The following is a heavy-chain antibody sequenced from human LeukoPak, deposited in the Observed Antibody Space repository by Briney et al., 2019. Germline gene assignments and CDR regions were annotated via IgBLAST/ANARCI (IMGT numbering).Heavy chain of an antibody. D-gene: IGHD5-12*01. CDR2: INHSGST. Sequence: PSETLSLTCTVSGYSISSGYYWGWIRQPPGKGPEWIGEINHSGSTNYNPSLKSRVTISVDTSKNQFSLKLSSVTAADTAVYYCARRGRVATRFRPFDYWGQGTLVTVSS. J-gene: IGHJ4*02. V-gene: IGHV4-38-2*02. CDR1: GYSISSGYY. CDR3: ARRGRVATRFRPFDY.